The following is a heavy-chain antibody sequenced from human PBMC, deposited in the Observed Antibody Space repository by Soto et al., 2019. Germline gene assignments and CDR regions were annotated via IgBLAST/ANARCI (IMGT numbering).Heavy chain of an antibody. Sequence: SWVRQAPGNGPEWMGGIVVDSNTAEYSQRFQDRVTITADTSSKTLYMELGSLTFEDTAVYYCARAIKRWEVNYYFDFCGQGTLVTVSS. D-gene: IGHD1-26*01. CDR3: ARAIKRWEVNYYFDF. CDR2: IVVDSNTA. V-gene: IGHV1-69*06. J-gene: IGHJ4*02.